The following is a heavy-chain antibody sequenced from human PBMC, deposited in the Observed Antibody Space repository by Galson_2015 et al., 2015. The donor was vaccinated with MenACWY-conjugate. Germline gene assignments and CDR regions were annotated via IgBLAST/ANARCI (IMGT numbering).Heavy chain of an antibody. D-gene: IGHD6-6*01. J-gene: IGHJ5*02. Sequence: SLRLSCAASGFTFSDYWTHWVRQVPGKGLVWVSRIDRDGSRPTYADSVKGRFTISRDNAKKTLYLQMDSLRDEDTAMYFCARDRKGLIASLPSNYFDPWGQGTLVTVSS. CDR3: ARDRKGLIASLPSNYFDP. CDR2: IDRDGSRP. CDR1: GFTFSDYW. V-gene: IGHV3-74*01.